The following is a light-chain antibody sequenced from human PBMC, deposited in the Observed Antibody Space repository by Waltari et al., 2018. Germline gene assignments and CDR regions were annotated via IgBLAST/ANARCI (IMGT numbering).Light chain of an antibody. J-gene: IGKJ1*01. Sequence: DIQMTQSPSSVSASVGDRVIITCRASQDISRWLAWYQQTPGKAPKFLIYDASTLQSGVPSRFSGTGSGTEFTLTISSLQSEDFAVYYCQQYNNWPPWTFGQGTKVEIK. CDR3: QQYNNWPPWT. V-gene: IGKV1-12*01. CDR1: QDISRW. CDR2: DAS.